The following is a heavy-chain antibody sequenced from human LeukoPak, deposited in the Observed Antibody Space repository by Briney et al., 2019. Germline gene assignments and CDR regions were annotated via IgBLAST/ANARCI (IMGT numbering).Heavy chain of an antibody. CDR2: ISSSGSTI. CDR3: ARGVDYYGSGSYLDP. CDR1: GFTFSSYE. J-gene: IGHJ5*02. D-gene: IGHD3-10*01. Sequence: GGSLGLSCAASGFTFSSYEMNWVRQAPGKGLEWVSYISSSGSTIYYADSVKGRFTISRDNAKNSLYLQMNSLRAEDTAVYYCARGVDYYGSGSYLDPWGQGTLVTVSS. V-gene: IGHV3-48*03.